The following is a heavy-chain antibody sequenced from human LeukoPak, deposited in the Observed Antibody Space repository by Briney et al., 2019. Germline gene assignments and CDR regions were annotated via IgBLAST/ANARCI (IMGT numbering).Heavy chain of an antibody. CDR3: ARDFKYYYDSSGYPWYFDL. D-gene: IGHD3-22*01. CDR2: IWPSGST. J-gene: IGHJ2*01. V-gene: IGHV4-30-2*06. Sequence: SQTLSLTCSVSGGSISSGPFWSWIRQSPGQGLEWIGYIWPSGSTYYNPSLKSRVTISVDTSKNQFSLKLSSVTAADTAVYYCARDFKYYYDSSGYPWYFDLWGRGTLVTVSS. CDR1: GGSISSGPF.